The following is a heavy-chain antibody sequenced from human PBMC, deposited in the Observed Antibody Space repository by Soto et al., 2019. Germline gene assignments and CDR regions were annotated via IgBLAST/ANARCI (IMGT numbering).Heavy chain of an antibody. J-gene: IGHJ2*01. V-gene: IGHV2-5*02. CDR1: GFSLSDSGANIGLG. Sequence: QITLKESGLTVVKPTQTLTLTCSFSGFSLSDSGANIGLGVGWVRQSPGKSPEWLAVIYWDGDERYKFSLKKRLNITKDTSRKEVVLTMTNMYPVDSGTYFCARRNGMPIHNRYFDFWGRGTYVSVSS. CDR3: ARRNGMPIHNRYFDF. CDR2: IYWDGDE. D-gene: IGHD1-20*01.